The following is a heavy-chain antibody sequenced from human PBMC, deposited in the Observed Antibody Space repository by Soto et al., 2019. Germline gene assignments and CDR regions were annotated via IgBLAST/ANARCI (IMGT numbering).Heavy chain of an antibody. CDR3: ARPVGAAYYFDF. V-gene: IGHV4-4*07. CDR1: GDSMTEYY. CDR2: IYTSGST. J-gene: IGHJ4*02. Sequence: SETLSLTCTVSGDSMTEYYWSWIRQPAGKGLEWIGRIYTSGSTNYNPSLKSRVTMSIDTSNKHFSLSLKSVTAADTAVYYCARPVGAAYYFDFWGQGALVTVSS. D-gene: IGHD1-26*01.